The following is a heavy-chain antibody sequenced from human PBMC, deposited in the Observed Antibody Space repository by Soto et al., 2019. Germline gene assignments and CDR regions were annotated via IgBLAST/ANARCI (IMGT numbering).Heavy chain of an antibody. Sequence: QVQLVQSGAEVKKPGASVKVSCKASGYTFTSYGISWVRQAPGQGLEWMGWISAYNGNTNYAQKVQGRVTMTTDTTKTTTNMELRSLRSDDTAVYYCASYFRVGATPPYYFDSWGQGTLVTVSS. CDR1: GYTFTSYG. CDR2: ISAYNGNT. V-gene: IGHV1-18*01. D-gene: IGHD1-26*01. J-gene: IGHJ4*02. CDR3: ASYFRVGATPPYYFDS.